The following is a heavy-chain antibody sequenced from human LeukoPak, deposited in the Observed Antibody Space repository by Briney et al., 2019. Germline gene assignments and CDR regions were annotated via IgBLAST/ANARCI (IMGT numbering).Heavy chain of an antibody. CDR3: ASRSSVIREDY. J-gene: IGHJ4*02. V-gene: IGHV1-69*02. Sequence: SVKVSCKXSGGTFSSYTISWVRQAPGQGLERMGRIIPILGIANYAQKFQGRVTITADKSTSTAYMELSSLRSEDTAVYYCASRSSVIREDYWGQGTLVTVSS. D-gene: IGHD4-11*01. CDR2: IIPILGIA. CDR1: GGTFSSYT.